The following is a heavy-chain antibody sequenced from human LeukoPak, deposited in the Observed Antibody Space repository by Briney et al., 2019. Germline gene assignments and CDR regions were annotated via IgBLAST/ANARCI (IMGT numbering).Heavy chain of an antibody. CDR2: IIPVFGTT. J-gene: IGHJ4*02. CDR3: ARCSPGDSSNFYAVLQY. Sequence: SVKVSCKASGGTFSSYAVSWVRLTPGQGLEWLGGIIPVFGTTTYAQKFQAKVTMTADKSTNTAYLEVSSLTSDDTAVYYCARCSPGDSSNFYAVLQYWGQGTQVTVSS. V-gene: IGHV1-69*06. D-gene: IGHD3-22*01. CDR1: GGTFSSYA.